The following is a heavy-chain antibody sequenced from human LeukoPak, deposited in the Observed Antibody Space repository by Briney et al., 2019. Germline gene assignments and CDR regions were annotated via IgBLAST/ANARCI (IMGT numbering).Heavy chain of an antibody. Sequence: SVKVFCKASGGTFSSYAISWVRQAPGQGLEWMGGIIPIFGTANYAQKFQGRVTITADESTSTAYMELSSLRSEDTAVYYCAREWELLRSWFDPWGQGTLVTVSS. CDR1: GGTFSSYA. CDR3: AREWELLRSWFDP. V-gene: IGHV1-69*13. CDR2: IIPIFGTA. D-gene: IGHD1-26*01. J-gene: IGHJ5*02.